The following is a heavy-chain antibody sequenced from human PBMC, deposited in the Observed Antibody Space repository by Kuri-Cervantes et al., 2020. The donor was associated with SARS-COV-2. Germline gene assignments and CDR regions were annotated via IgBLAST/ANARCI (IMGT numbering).Heavy chain of an antibody. CDR2: IRYDGSNK. CDR3: AKDRTGLEWDTQVYSDY. J-gene: IGHJ4*02. Sequence: GESLKISCAASGFTFSSYGMHWVRQAPGKGLEWVAFIRYDGSNKYYADSGKGRFTISRDNSKNTLYLQMNSLRAEDTAVYYCAKDRTGLEWDTQVYSDYWGQGTLVTVSS. V-gene: IGHV3-30*02. CDR1: GFTFSSYG. D-gene: IGHD3-3*01.